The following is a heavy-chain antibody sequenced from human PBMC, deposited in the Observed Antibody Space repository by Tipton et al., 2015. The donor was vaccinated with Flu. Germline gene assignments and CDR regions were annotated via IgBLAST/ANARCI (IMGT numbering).Heavy chain of an antibody. Sequence: TLSLTCTVSGDSISSSSYYWGWIRQPPGKGLEWIGSIYYSGSTYYNPSLKSRVTISVDTSKNQFSLKLSSVTAADTAVYYCARDRSDPSGCNSGLPLYYYYYYGMDVRGQGTTVTVSS. D-gene: IGHD5/OR15-5a*01. V-gene: IGHV4-39*07. CDR3: ARDRSDPSGCNSGLPLYYYYYYGMDV. CDR1: GDSISSSSYY. CDR2: IYYSGST. J-gene: IGHJ6*02.